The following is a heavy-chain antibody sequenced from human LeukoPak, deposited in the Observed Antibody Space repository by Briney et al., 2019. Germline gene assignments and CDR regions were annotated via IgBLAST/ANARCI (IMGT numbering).Heavy chain of an antibody. CDR1: GFTFSSYA. J-gene: IGHJ4*02. CDR3: LKDPPPDSSGYYPFDY. D-gene: IGHD3-22*01. CDR2: ISSNGGST. V-gene: IGHV3-64D*06. Sequence: GGSLRLSCPASGFTFSSYAMHWVRQAPGKGLEYVSAISSNGGSTYYADSVKGRFTISRDNSKNTLYLQMSSLRAEDTAVYYLLKDPPPDSSGYYPFDYWGQGTLVTVSS.